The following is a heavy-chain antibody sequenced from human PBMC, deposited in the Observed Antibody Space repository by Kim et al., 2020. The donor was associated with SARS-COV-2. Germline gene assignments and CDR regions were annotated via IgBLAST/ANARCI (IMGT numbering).Heavy chain of an antibody. V-gene: IGHV4-39*07. CDR3: ARGIRNGSGSYYVDP. Sequence: SETLSLTCTVSGGSISSSSYYWGWIRQPPGKGLEWIGSIYYSGSTYYNPSLKSRVTISVDTSKNQFSLKLSSVTAADTAVYYCARGIRNGSGSYYVDPWGQGTLVTVSS. CDR1: GGSISSSSYY. D-gene: IGHD3-10*01. J-gene: IGHJ5*02. CDR2: IYYSGST.